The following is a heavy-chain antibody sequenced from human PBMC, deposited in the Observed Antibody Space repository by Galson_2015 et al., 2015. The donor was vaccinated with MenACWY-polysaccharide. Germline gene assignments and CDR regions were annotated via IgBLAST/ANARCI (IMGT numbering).Heavy chain of an antibody. V-gene: IGHV1-8*01. J-gene: IGHJ3*02. Sequence: SVKVSCKPSGYTFISYDFNWVRQATGQGLEWMGWMNPNSGNTGYAQKFQGRVTMTRNTSISTAYMELSSLRSEDTAVYYCARVGYYDSSGYSLNAFDIWGQGTMVTVSS. CDR1: GYTFISYD. D-gene: IGHD3-22*01. CDR2: MNPNSGNT. CDR3: ARVGYYDSSGYSLNAFDI.